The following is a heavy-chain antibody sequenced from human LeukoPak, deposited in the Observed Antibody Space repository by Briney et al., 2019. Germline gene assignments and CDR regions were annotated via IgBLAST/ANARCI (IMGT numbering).Heavy chain of an antibody. J-gene: IGHJ4*02. CDR1: GGTFSSYA. V-gene: IGHV1-69*04. CDR2: IIPILGIA. CDR3: ARVVRFGELSNRTETDY. D-gene: IGHD3-10*01. Sequence: SVKVSCKASGGTFSSYAISWVRQAPGQGLEWMGRIIPILGIANYAQKFQGRVTITADKSTSTAYMELSSLRSEDTAVYYCARVVRFGELSNRTETDYWGQGTLVTVSS.